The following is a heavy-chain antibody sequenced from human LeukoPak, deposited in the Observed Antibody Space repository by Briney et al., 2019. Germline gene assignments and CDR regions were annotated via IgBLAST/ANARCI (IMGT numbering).Heavy chain of an antibody. V-gene: IGHV4-30-4*08. CDR1: GGSISSGDYY. D-gene: IGHD5-12*01. J-gene: IGHJ4*02. CDR3: ARDLRYRGYKPPAYYFDY. Sequence: PSQTLSLTCTVSGGSISSGDYYWSWIRQPPGKGLEWIGYIYYSGSTYYNPSLKSRVTISVDTSKNQFSLKLSSVTAADTAVYYCARDLRYRGYKPPAYYFDYWGQGTLVTVSS. CDR2: IYYSGST.